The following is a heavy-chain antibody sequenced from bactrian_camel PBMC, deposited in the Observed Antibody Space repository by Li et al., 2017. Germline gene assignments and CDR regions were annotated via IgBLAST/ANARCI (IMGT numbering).Heavy chain of an antibody. Sequence: HVQLVESGGGSVQAGGSLKLSCAVSGYHLNRCGVAWYRQGPGKEREGVAVIDSTGLTNYTDSVKGRFTISQDNAKNTVYLQMNSLKPEDTAMYYCAAVGFTYGGSCQGAEFGYWGQGTQVTVS. CDR3: AAVGFTYGGSCQGAEFGY. V-gene: IGHV3S53*01. CDR2: IDSTGLT. J-gene: IGHJ6*01. D-gene: IGHD6*01. CDR1: GYHLNRCG.